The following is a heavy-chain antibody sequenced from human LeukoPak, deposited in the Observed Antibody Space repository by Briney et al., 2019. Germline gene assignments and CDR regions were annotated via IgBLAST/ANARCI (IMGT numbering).Heavy chain of an antibody. CDR2: ISSSSSTI. CDR3: ARVCSGGSCYERFDP. J-gene: IGHJ5*02. Sequence: PGGSLRLSCAASGFTFSSYAMNWVRQAPGKGLEWVSYISSSSSTIYYADSVKGRFTISRDNAKNSLYLQMNSLRAEDTAVYYCARVCSGGSCYERFDPWGQGTLVTVSS. D-gene: IGHD2-15*01. CDR1: GFTFSSYA. V-gene: IGHV3-48*01.